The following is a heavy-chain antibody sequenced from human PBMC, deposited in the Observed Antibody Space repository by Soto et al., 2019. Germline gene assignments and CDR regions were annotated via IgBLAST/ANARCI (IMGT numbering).Heavy chain of an antibody. CDR2: IHYSGST. Sequence: PSETLSLTCTVSGGSISRSSYYWGWLRQPPGKGLEWIGSIHYSGSTYYSPSLRSRVTISVDTSKSQFFLRLTSVIAADTAFYYCARLQVMLDSGYDEYYFDYWGLGTLVTVSS. J-gene: IGHJ4*02. CDR1: GGSISRSSYY. V-gene: IGHV4-39*01. D-gene: IGHD5-12*01. CDR3: ARLQVMLDSGYDEYYFDY.